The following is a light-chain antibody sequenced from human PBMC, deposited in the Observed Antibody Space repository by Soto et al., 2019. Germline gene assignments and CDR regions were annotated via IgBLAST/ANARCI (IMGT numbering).Light chain of an antibody. Sequence: EIVLTQSPGTLSLSPGERATLSCRASQSVSSSSLTWYQQKPGQAPRLLIYGASTRATGIPDRFSGSGSGTDFSLTISRLEPEDFAVYYCLQFDISPLHTFGQGTKGDIK. J-gene: IGKJ2*01. CDR2: GAS. CDR3: LQFDISPLHT. V-gene: IGKV3-20*01. CDR1: QSVSSSS.